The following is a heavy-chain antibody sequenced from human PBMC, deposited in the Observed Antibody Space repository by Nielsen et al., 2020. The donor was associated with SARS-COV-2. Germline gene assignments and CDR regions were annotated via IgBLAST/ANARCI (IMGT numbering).Heavy chain of an antibody. CDR2: IYYSGST. Sequence: SETLSLTCAVSGGSISSSNWWSWVRQPPGKGLEWIGYIYYSGSTSYNPSLKSRVTISIDTSKNQFSLKLSSVTAADTAVYYCARPTTFVGGFDYWGQGTLVTVSS. V-gene: IGHV4-61*05. CDR1: GGSISSSNW. D-gene: IGHD1-1*01. J-gene: IGHJ4*02. CDR3: ARPTTFVGGFDY.